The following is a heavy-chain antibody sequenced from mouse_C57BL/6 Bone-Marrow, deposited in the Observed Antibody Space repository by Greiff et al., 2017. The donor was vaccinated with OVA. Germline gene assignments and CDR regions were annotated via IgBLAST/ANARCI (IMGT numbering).Heavy chain of an antibody. D-gene: IGHD1-1*01. CDR1: GYTFTDYE. CDR2: IDPETGGT. Sequence: QVQLQQSGAELVRPGASVTLSCKASGYTFTDYEMHWVKQTPVHGLEWIGAIDPETGGTAYNQKFKGKAILTADKSSSTAYMELRSLTSEDSAVYYCTKGALYYGSSKFAYWGQGTLVTVSA. J-gene: IGHJ3*01. V-gene: IGHV1-15*01. CDR3: TKGALYYGSSKFAY.